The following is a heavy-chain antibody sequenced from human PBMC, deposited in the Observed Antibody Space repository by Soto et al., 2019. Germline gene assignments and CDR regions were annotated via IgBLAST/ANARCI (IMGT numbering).Heavy chain of an antibody. Sequence: EVQLLGSGGGLVQPGGSLRPSCAASGFTFSDYDMSWVRQPPGKGWAWVSAISASGRTTYYADSVKGRFTISRDSSKGTLYLQRNSLRVEDTALFYCARRGAREDAERGNDGLDIWGQGTMVIVSS. V-gene: IGHV3-23*01. J-gene: IGHJ3*02. D-gene: IGHD3-10*01. CDR1: GFTFSDYD. CDR3: ARRGAREDAERGNDGLDI. CDR2: ISASGRTT.